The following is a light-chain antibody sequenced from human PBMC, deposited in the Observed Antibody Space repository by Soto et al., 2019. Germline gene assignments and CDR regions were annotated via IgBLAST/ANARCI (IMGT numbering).Light chain of an antibody. V-gene: IGKV3-20*01. CDR2: GAS. Sequence: EILLTQSPGTLSLSPGERATLSCRASQSVSSNYLAWYQQKPGQAPRLLIYGASSRATGIPDRFSGRGSGTDFTLTISRLEPEDFAVYYCQRYGTSPLAFGGGTKVEIK. CDR3: QRYGTSPLA. CDR1: QSVSSNY. J-gene: IGKJ4*01.